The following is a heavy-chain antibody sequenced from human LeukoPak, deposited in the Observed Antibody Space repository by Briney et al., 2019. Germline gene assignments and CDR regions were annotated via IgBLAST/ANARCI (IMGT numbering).Heavy chain of an antibody. CDR3: ARDHPYYYGSGSYYNPFDY. CDR2: IYYSGST. V-gene: IGHV4-59*01. J-gene: IGHJ4*02. Sequence: SETLSLTCTVSGGSISSYYWSWIRQPPGKGLEWIGYIYYSGSTNYNPSLKSRVTISVDTSKNQFSLKLSSVTAADTAVYYCARDHPYYYGSGSYYNPFDYWGQGTLVTVSS. CDR1: GGSISSYY. D-gene: IGHD3-10*01.